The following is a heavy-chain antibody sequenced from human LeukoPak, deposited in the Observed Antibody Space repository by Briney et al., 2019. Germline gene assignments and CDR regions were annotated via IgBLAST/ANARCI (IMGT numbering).Heavy chain of an antibody. CDR2: INHSGST. V-gene: IGHV4-34*01. CDR3: ARGSHYGSVGMYYYYYYYMDV. D-gene: IGHD3-10*01. Sequence: PSETLSLTCAVYGGSFSGYYWSWIRQPPGKGLEWIGEINHSGSTNYNPSLKSRVTISVDTSKNKFSLKLSSVAAADTAVYYCARGSHYGSVGMYYYYYYYMDVWGKGTTVTVSS. J-gene: IGHJ6*03. CDR1: GGSFSGYY.